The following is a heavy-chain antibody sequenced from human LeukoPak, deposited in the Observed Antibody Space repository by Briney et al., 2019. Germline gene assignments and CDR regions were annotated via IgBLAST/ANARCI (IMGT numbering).Heavy chain of an antibody. V-gene: IGHV3-48*01. Sequence: GGSLRLSCAASGFTFSSYSMNWVRQAPGKGLEWVSYISSSSSTIYYADSVKGRFTISRDNAKNSLYLQMNSLRAEDTAVYYCAKDETNYDFWSGYYYYYMDVWGKGTTVTVSS. J-gene: IGHJ6*03. CDR2: ISSSSSTI. D-gene: IGHD3-3*01. CDR3: AKDETNYDFWSGYYYYYMDV. CDR1: GFTFSSYS.